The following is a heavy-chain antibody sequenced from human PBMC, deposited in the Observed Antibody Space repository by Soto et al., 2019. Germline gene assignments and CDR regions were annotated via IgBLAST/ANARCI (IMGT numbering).Heavy chain of an antibody. CDR3: TRQTTYYDILTGYYTPDFDY. Sequence: GGSLRLSCAAFGFTFSGSAMHWVRQASGKGLEWVGRIRNKANSYATAYAASVKGRFTISRDDSKNTAYLQMNSLKTEDAAVYYCTRQTTYYDILTGYYTPDFDYWGQGTLVTVSS. CDR2: IRNKANSYAT. D-gene: IGHD3-9*01. V-gene: IGHV3-73*01. CDR1: GFTFSGSA. J-gene: IGHJ4*02.